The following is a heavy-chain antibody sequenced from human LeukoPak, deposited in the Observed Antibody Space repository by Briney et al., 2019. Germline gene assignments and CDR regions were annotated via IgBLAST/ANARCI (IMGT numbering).Heavy chain of an antibody. V-gene: IGHV1-69*01. Sequence: ASVTVSCKASGGPFATYASSWVRQAPGQGLEWVGGIIPIFGIATYEQKFQGRVTITADESTNTAYMELSSLEFEDTAVYYCARGGLRYFDWLLDYWGQGTLVTVSS. CDR1: GGPFATYA. CDR2: IIPIFGIA. D-gene: IGHD3-9*01. CDR3: ARGGLRYFDWLLDY. J-gene: IGHJ4*02.